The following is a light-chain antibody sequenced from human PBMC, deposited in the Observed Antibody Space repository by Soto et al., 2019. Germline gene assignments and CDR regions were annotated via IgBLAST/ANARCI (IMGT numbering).Light chain of an antibody. CDR1: QGIRNL. J-gene: IGKJ5*01. Sequence: DIQMTQSPSSLSASVGDRVTITCRASQGIRNLLVWYQQKPEKAPKSLIYGTSNLESGVPSRFSSSGSGTDYTLTISSLQPEDFATYYCQQYDSYPITFGQGTRLEIK. V-gene: IGKV1D-16*01. CDR3: QQYDSYPIT. CDR2: GTS.